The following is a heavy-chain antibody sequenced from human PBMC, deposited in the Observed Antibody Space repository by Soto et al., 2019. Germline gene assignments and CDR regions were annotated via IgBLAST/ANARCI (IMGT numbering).Heavy chain of an antibody. D-gene: IGHD1-20*01. CDR3: AKAKNDYNWDNRPPFGY. V-gene: IGHV3-23*01. Sequence: XGSLRLSCEAAGFTLRNYAMTWVRQAPGKGLEWVSLISANDVGTYYAESVKTRFTISTDQSRNTVCLQMDSLRADDTAIYYCAKAKNDYNWDNRPPFGYWGQDTLVTVSS. J-gene: IGHJ4*02. CDR1: GFTLRNYA. CDR2: ISANDVGT.